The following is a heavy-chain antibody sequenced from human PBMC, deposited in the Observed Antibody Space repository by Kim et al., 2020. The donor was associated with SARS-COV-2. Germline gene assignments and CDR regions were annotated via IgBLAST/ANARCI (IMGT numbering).Heavy chain of an antibody. CDR2: ISGSGGST. Sequence: GGSLRLSCAASGFTFSSYAMSWVRQAPGKGLEWVSAISGSGGSTYYADSVKGRFTISRDNSKNTLYLQMNSLRAEDTAVYYCAKDKAGRCAEAGLWSRGAGACLHYFDYWGQGTLVTVSS. V-gene: IGHV3-23*01. D-gene: IGHD3-10*01. J-gene: IGHJ4*02. CDR3: AKDKAGRCAEAGLWSRGAGACLHYFDY. CDR1: GFTFSSYA.